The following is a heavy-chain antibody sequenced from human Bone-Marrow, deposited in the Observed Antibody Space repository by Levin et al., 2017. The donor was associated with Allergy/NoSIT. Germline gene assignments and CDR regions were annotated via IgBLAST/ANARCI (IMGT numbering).Heavy chain of an antibody. CDR1: GASFTGSA. Sequence: ASVKVSCKASGASFTGSAVQWVRQARGQGLEWIGWIAVGSNSTKYAQKLQERVTITRDMSTSTAYMELSSLRPEDTAVYYCAADPSFYDVLNAKYAFDMWGQGTTVTVSS. V-gene: IGHV1-58*01. D-gene: IGHD3-9*01. J-gene: IGHJ3*02. CDR3: AADPSFYDVLNAKYAFDM. CDR2: IAVGSNST.